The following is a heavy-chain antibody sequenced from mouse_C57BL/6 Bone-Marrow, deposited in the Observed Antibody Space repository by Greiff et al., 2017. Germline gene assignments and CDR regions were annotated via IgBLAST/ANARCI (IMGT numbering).Heavy chain of an antibody. CDR3: ARQSSSNYDSFDY. CDR1: GFTFSDYC. Sequence: EVQLVESGGGLVQPGGSLKLSCAASGFTFSDYCMYWVRQTPEKRLEWVASISNGGSYTYYPDTVKGRFTISRDNAKNTLYLQMSSLKSEDTAMYYCARQSSSNYDSFDYWGQGTTLTVSS. V-gene: IGHV5-12*01. CDR2: ISNGGSYT. D-gene: IGHD2-5*01. J-gene: IGHJ2*01.